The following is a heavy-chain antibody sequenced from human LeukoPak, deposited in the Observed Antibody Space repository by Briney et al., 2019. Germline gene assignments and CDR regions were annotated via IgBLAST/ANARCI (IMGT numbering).Heavy chain of an antibody. Sequence: ASVKVSCKASVYTLTSYGISWVRQAPGQGLEWMGRISAYNGNTNYAQKLQGRVTMTTDTSTSTDYMELRSLRSDDTAVYYCARSRSSGWLRGLDYWGQGTLVTVSS. CDR3: ARSRSSGWLRGLDY. V-gene: IGHV1-18*01. CDR1: VYTLTSYG. J-gene: IGHJ4*02. CDR2: ISAYNGNT. D-gene: IGHD6-19*01.